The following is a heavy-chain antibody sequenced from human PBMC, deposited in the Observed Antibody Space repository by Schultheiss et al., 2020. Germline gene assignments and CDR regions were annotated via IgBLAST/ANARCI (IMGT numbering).Heavy chain of an antibody. D-gene: IGHD2-15*01. V-gene: IGHV3-53*04. CDR1: GFTVSSNY. CDR2: IYSGGST. CDR3: ASLNLGYCSGGSCYPDPNYYGMDV. Sequence: GRSLRLSCAASGFTVSSNYMSWVRQAPGKGLEWVSVIYSGGSTYYADSVKGRFTISRHNSKNTLYLQMNSLRAEDTAVYYCASLNLGYCSGGSCYPDPNYYGMDVWGQGTTVTVSS. J-gene: IGHJ6*02.